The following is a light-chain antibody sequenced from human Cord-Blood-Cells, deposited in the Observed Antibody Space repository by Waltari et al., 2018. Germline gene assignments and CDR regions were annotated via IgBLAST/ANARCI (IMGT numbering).Light chain of an antibody. Sequence: QSALTQPRSVSGSPGQSVTISCTGTSSDVGGYNYVSWYQQHPGKAPKLMIYDVSKRPCGVPDRFSGSKSGNTASLTISGLQAGDEADYYCCSYAGSYTFWVFGGGTKLTVL. CDR2: DVS. V-gene: IGLV2-11*01. CDR3: CSYAGSYTFWV. CDR1: SSDVGGYNY. J-gene: IGLJ3*02.